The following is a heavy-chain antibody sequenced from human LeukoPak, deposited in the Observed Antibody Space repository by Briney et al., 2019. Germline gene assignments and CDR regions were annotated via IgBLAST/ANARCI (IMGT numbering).Heavy chain of an antibody. CDR1: GFIFTDAW. CDR2: IKSKAYGGTT. J-gene: IGHJ5*02. V-gene: IGHV3-15*01. Sequence: GGSLRLSCAASGFIFTDAWMCWVRQAPGKGLEWVGRIKSKAYGGTTDYAAPVKGRFTISRDDSKNTLYLQMNSLKTEDTGVYFCTTDPAGGDHWGQGALVTVSS. CDR3: TTDPAGGDH. D-gene: IGHD6-13*01.